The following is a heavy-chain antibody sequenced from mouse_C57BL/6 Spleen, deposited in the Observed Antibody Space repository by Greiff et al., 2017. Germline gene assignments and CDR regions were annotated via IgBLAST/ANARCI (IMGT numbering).Heavy chain of an antibody. CDR2: IWSGGST. CDR3: ARNLDDYDGFAY. CDR1: GFSLTSYG. J-gene: IGHJ3*01. D-gene: IGHD2-4*01. V-gene: IGHV2-2*01. Sequence: VQLQQSGPGLVQPSQSLSITCTVSGFSLTSYGVHWVRQSPGKGLEWLGVIWSGGSTDYNAAFISRLSISKDNSKSQVFFKMNSLQADDTAIYYCARNLDDYDGFAYWGQGTLGTVSA.